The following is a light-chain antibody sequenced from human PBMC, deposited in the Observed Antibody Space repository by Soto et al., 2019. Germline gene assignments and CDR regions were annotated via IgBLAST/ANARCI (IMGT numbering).Light chain of an antibody. J-gene: IGKJ1*01. CDR3: LQDYIYPWT. CDR1: QGISTY. CDR2: AAS. Sequence: IQVTQSPSSLSASVGDRVTITCRASQGISTYLNWYHQKPGKAPTLLIYAASSLQSGVPSRFSGSGSGTDFTLTISSLQPEDFATYYRLQDYIYPWTFGQGTKVDI. V-gene: IGKV1-6*01.